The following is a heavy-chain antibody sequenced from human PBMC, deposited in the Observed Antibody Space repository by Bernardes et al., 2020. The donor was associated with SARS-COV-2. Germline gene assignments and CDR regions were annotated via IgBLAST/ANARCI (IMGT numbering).Heavy chain of an antibody. V-gene: IGHV1-18*01. CDR1: GYIFTNYG. D-gene: IGHD1-1*01. CDR3: ARSSPMRERFEAFDI. Sequence: ASVKVSCMASGYIFTNYGISWVRQAPGQGLEWMGWVRTSNGETNYAEKFQGRVAMNIDSSTSTAYMDLRSLRSDDTAVYYCARSSPMRERFEAFDIWGPGTTVIVSS. J-gene: IGHJ3*02. CDR2: VRTSNGET.